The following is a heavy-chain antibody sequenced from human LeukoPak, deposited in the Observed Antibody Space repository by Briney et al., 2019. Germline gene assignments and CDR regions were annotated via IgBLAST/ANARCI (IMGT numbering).Heavy chain of an antibody. Sequence: GASVKVSCKASGYTFSGYYMHWVRQAPGQGLEWMGWINTDSGDTKYAQKFQGRVTMTRDTSINTAFMELSSLIFDDTAVYYCARDQGSSGWSDFDYWGQGTLVTASS. CDR1: GYTFSGYY. J-gene: IGHJ4*02. CDR2: INTDSGDT. D-gene: IGHD6-19*01. V-gene: IGHV1-2*02. CDR3: ARDQGSSGWSDFDY.